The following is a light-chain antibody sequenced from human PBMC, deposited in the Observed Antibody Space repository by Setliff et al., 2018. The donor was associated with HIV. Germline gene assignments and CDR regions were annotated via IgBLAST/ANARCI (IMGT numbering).Light chain of an antibody. Sequence: QSVLTQPRSVSGSPGQSVTISCTGTSSDVRDYYVSWYQQHPGKVPKLLIYDLNKRPSGVPDRFSGSKSGNTASLTISGLQAEDEADYYCCSYLGTYSRVFGGGTQVTVL. J-gene: IGLJ3*02. CDR2: DLN. CDR1: SSDVRDYY. CDR3: CSYLGTYSRV. V-gene: IGLV2-11*01.